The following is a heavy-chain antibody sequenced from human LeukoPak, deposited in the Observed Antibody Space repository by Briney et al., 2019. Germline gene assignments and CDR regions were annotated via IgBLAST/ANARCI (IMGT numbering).Heavy chain of an antibody. CDR1: GYTFTSYG. CDR2: ISAYNGNT. J-gene: IGHJ4*02. Sequence: ASVKVSCKASGYTFTSYGISWVRQAPGQGLEWMGWISAYNGNTNYAQKLQGRVTMTTDTSTSTAYMELRSLRSDDTAVYYCARQFAPLGPRPAYSTSGFAYWGQGTLVNVPS. CDR3: ARQFAPLGPRPAYSTSGFAY. V-gene: IGHV1-18*01. D-gene: IGHD4-11*01.